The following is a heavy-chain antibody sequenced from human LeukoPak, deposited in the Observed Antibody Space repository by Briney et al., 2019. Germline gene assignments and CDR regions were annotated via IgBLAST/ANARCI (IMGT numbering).Heavy chain of an antibody. CDR2: IYYSGST. Sequence: SETLSLTCTVSGGSISSYYWSWIRQPPGKGLEWIGYIYYSGSTNYNPSLKSRVTISVDTSKNQFSLKLSSVTAADTAVYYCASRYDFWSGYSRTYNWFDPWGQGTLVTVSS. J-gene: IGHJ5*02. D-gene: IGHD3-3*01. CDR1: GGSISSYY. CDR3: ASRYDFWSGYSRTYNWFDP. V-gene: IGHV4-59*12.